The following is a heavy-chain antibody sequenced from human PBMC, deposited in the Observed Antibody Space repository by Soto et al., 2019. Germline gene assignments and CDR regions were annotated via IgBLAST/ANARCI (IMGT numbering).Heavy chain of an antibody. Sequence: ASVNVSCKASGGTFSSYAISWVRQAPGQGLEWMGGIIPIFGTANYAQKFQGRVTITADESTSTAYMELSSLRSEDTAVYYCAALTQGYSSGWHMDGGWSERWGQGSMVNLSS. J-gene: IGHJ5*02. D-gene: IGHD6-19*01. CDR2: IIPIFGTA. V-gene: IGHV1-69*13. CDR1: GGTFSSYA. CDR3: AALTQGYSSGWHMDGGWSER.